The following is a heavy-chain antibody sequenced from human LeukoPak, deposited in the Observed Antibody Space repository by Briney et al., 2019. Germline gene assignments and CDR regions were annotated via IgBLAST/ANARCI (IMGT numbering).Heavy chain of an antibody. CDR1: GYTFTGYY. V-gene: IGHV1-2*02. Sequence: ASVKVSCKASGYTFTGYYMHWVRQAPGQGLEWMGWINPNSGGTNYAQKFQGRVTMTRDTSISTAYMELSRLRSDDTAVYYCARDFRGDWTTSRWFDPWGQGTLVTVSS. CDR3: ARDFRGDWTTSRWFDP. J-gene: IGHJ5*02. CDR2: INPNSGGT. D-gene: IGHD3/OR15-3a*01.